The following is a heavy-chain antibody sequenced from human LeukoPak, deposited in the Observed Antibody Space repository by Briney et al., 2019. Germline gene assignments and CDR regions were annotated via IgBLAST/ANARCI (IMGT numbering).Heavy chain of an antibody. V-gene: IGHV4-38-2*02. J-gene: IGHJ5*02. Sequence: SETLSLTCTVSGYSISSGYYWGWIRQPPGKGLEWIGSIYHSGSTYYNPSLKSRVTISVDTSKNQFSLKLSSVTAADTAVYYCARQQLVRTGWFDPWGQGTLVTVSS. CDR3: ARQQLVRTGWFDP. CDR1: GYSISSGYY. CDR2: IYHSGST. D-gene: IGHD6-13*01.